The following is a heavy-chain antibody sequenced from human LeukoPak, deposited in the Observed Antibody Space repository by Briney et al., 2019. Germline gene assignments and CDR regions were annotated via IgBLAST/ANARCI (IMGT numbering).Heavy chain of an antibody. CDR2: ISSSSSYI. CDR3: ARVRTYYGDVYFDY. Sequence: GGSLRLSCAGYGFTFSFYDMHWVRQVTGKGLEWVSSISSSSSYIYYADSVKGRFTISRDNAKNSLYLQMNSLRAEDTAVYYCARVRTYYGDVYFDYWGQGTLVTVSS. J-gene: IGHJ4*02. D-gene: IGHD4-17*01. CDR1: GFTFSFYD. V-gene: IGHV3-21*01.